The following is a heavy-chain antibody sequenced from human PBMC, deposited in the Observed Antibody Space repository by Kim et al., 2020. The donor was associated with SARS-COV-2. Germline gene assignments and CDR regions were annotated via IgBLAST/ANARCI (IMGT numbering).Heavy chain of an antibody. D-gene: IGHD3-10*01. V-gene: IGHV3-21*01. J-gene: IGHJ4*02. Sequence: YLYYEDSVRGRFTITRDNAKNSLYLKMNSLRAEDTAVYYCARDSLGASDYWGQGTLVTVAS. CDR3: ARDSLGASDY. CDR2: YL.